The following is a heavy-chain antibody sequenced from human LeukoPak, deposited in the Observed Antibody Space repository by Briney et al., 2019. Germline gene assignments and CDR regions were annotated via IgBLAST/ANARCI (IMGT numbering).Heavy chain of an antibody. V-gene: IGHV3-23*01. CDR3: AKDRESEMATISPLGP. Sequence: GRSLRLSCAASGFTFSSYAMSWVRQAPGKGLEWVSAISGSGGSTYYADSVKGRFTISRDNSKNTLYLQMNSLRAEDTAVYYCAKDRESEMATISPLGPWGQGTLVTVSS. J-gene: IGHJ5*02. D-gene: IGHD5-24*01. CDR1: GFTFSSYA. CDR2: ISGSGGST.